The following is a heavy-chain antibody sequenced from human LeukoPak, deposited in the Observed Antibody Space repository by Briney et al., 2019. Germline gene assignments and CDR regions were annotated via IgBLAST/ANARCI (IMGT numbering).Heavy chain of an antibody. CDR2: IYYSGST. V-gene: IGHV4-39*01. Sequence: KPSETLSLTCTVSGGSISSTSYYWGWIRQPPGKGLEWIGSIYYSGSTYYNPSLKSRVTISVDTSKNQFSLKLSSVTAADTAVYYCARLGDWNDGLICAYWGQGTLVTVSS. J-gene: IGHJ4*02. CDR3: ARLGDWNDGLICAY. D-gene: IGHD1-1*01. CDR1: GGSISSTSYY.